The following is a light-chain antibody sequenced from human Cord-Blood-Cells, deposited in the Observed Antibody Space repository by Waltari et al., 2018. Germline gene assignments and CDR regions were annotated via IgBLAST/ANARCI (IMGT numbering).Light chain of an antibody. CDR3: QQYGSSP. Sequence: EIVLTQSPGTLSLSPGERATLSCRASQSVNSSYLAWYQQKPGQSPRLLSYGASSKGTGIPDRFSGSWSGTDFTLTISRLEPEDVAVYYCQQYGSSPFGQGTKLEIK. J-gene: IGKJ2*01. V-gene: IGKV3-20*01. CDR1: QSVNSSY. CDR2: GAS.